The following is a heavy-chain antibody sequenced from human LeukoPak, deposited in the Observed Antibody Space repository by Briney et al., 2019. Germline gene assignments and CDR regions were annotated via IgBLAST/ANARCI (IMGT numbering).Heavy chain of an antibody. D-gene: IGHD2-2*01. V-gene: IGHV3-9*01. J-gene: IGHJ4*02. CDR2: ISWNSGSM. CDR3: AKGYCSSTSCCLDY. Sequence: PGGSLRLSCAASGFTFDDYAMHWVRQAPGKGLEWVSGISWNSGSMGYADSVKGRFTISRDNAKNSLYLQMNSLRAEDTALYYCAKGYCSSTSCCLDYWGQGTLVTVSS. CDR1: GFTFDDYA.